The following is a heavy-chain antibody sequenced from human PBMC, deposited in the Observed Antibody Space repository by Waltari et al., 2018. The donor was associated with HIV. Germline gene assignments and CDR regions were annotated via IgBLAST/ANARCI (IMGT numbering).Heavy chain of an antibody. CDR1: GFTFSSHG. V-gene: IGHV3-33*06. Sequence: QVYLMESGGGVVQPGGSLKLSCAASGFTFSSHGMHWLRQAPGKGLEWVAVIWSDGYNKFYADSVRGRFTFSRDNSKYTLSLQMNSLRAEDTALYYCVKERGPFNGFDIWGQGTMVTVSS. J-gene: IGHJ3*02. D-gene: IGHD3-16*01. CDR3: VKERGPFNGFDI. CDR2: IWSDGYNK.